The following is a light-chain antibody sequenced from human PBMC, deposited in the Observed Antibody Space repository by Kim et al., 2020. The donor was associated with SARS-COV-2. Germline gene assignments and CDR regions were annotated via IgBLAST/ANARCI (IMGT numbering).Light chain of an antibody. Sequence: DIQMTQYPSSLSASVGVRVTITCRASQAISSWLAWYQQKPGKAPNLLIYAASSLQSGVPSRFSGSGSETEFTLTISSLQPEDIATYYSQHSGSFPLTFGGGTKVEIK. CDR2: AAS. J-gene: IGKJ4*01. CDR1: QAISSW. V-gene: IGKV1-12*01. CDR3: QHSGSFPLT.